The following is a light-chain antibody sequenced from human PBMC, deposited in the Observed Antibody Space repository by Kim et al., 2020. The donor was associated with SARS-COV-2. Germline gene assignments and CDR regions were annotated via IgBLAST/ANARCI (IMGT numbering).Light chain of an antibody. J-gene: IGKJ1*01. CDR1: QGISNY. V-gene: IGKV1-27*01. Sequence: SVGGSVTITCRAGQGISNYLAWYQQKPGKVPKLLIYAASTLQSGVPSRFSGSGSGTDFTLTISSLQPEDVASYYCQKYNSAPPWTFGQGTKVEIK. CDR2: AAS. CDR3: QKYNSAPPWT.